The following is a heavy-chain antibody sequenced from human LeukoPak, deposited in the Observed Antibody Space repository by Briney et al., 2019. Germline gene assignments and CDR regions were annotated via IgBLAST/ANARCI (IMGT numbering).Heavy chain of an antibody. D-gene: IGHD3-22*01. Sequence: GASVKVSCKASGYTFTGYYMHWVRQAPGQGLEWMGRINPNSGGTNYAQKFQGRVTMTRDTSISTAYMELSRLRSDDTAVYYCARDLPGYDSSGPTRDWGQGTLVTVSS. J-gene: IGHJ4*02. CDR2: INPNSGGT. V-gene: IGHV1-2*06. CDR3: ARDLPGYDSSGPTRD. CDR1: GYTFTGYY.